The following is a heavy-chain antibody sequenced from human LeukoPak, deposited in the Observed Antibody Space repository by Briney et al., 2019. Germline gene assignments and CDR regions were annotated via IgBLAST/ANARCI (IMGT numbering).Heavy chain of an antibody. CDR1: GYTFTNYG. D-gene: IGHD1-26*01. V-gene: IGHV1-18*01. CDR2: ISAYNGNT. J-gene: IGHJ4*02. CDR3: ARMDSGSYSFDY. Sequence: ASVTVSCKASGYTFTNYGVSWVRQAPGQGLEWMGWISAYNGNTNYAQKLQGRVTMTTDTSTSTAYMELRSLRSDDTAVYYCARMDSGSYSFDYWGQGTLVTVSS.